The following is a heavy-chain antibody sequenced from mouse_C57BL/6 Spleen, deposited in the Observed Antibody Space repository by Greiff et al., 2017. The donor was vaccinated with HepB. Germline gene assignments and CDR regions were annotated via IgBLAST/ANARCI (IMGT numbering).Heavy chain of an antibody. Sequence: VQLQQPGAELVKPGASVKMSCKASGYTFTSYWITWVKQRPGQGLEWIGDIYPGSGSTNYNEKFKGKATLTVDKSSSTAYMQLSSLTSEDSAVYYCARWGTTVVATGYFDYWGQGTTLTVSS. CDR3: ARWGTTVVATGYFDY. V-gene: IGHV1-55*01. CDR1: GYTFTSYW. D-gene: IGHD1-1*01. J-gene: IGHJ2*01. CDR2: IYPGSGST.